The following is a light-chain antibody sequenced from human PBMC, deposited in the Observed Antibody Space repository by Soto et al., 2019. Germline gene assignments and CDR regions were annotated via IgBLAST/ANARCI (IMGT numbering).Light chain of an antibody. CDR3: QQYGSSLMYT. J-gene: IGKJ2*01. CDR1: QSISTK. Sequence: IVMTQSPATLSVSPGERATLSCRASQSISTKLAWYQQKPGQAPRLLIYGASSRATGIPDRFSGSGSGTDFTLTISRLEPEDFAVYYCQQYGSSLMYTFGQGTKLEIK. V-gene: IGKV3-20*01. CDR2: GAS.